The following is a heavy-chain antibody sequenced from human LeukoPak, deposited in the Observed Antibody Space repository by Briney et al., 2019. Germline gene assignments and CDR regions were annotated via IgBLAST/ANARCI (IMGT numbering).Heavy chain of an antibody. CDR1: GYTFTNYA. D-gene: IGHD3-22*01. V-gene: IGHV1-18*01. CDR2: ISVYSDDT. CDR3: AREGDSSGYFFRPDY. J-gene: IGHJ4*02. Sequence: ASVKVSCKASGYTFTNYAISWVRQAPGQGLEWMGWISVYSDDTKSAQNFQGRITMTTDTSTSTAYMELRSLRSDDTAVYYCAREGDSSGYFFRPDYWRQGTLVTVSS.